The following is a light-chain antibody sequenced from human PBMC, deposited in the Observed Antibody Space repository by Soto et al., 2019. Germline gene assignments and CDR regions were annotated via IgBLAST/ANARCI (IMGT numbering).Light chain of an antibody. CDR1: SSNIGAGYD. CDR3: QSSDSSLSGSV. J-gene: IGLJ3*02. V-gene: IGLV1-40*01. Sequence: QSVLTQPPSVSGAPGQRVTISCTGSSSNIGAGYDVHWYQQLPGTAPKLLIYGNSNRPSGVPDRFSGSKSGPSASLAITGLQAEDEADYSCQSSDSSLSGSVFGGGTELTVL. CDR2: GNS.